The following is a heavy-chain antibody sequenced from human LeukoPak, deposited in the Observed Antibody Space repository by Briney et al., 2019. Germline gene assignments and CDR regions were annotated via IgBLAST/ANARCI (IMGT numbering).Heavy chain of an antibody. V-gene: IGHV3-21*01. J-gene: IGHJ3*02. D-gene: IGHD6-19*01. CDR3: ARDRTYSSGWFDAFDI. CDR1: GFTFSSYS. Sequence: GGSLRLSCAASGFTFSSYSITWVRQAPGKGLEWFSSISSSGSYYADSVKGRFTISRDNAKNSLYLQMNSLRAEDTAVYYCARDRTYSSGWFDAFDIWGQGTMVTVSS. CDR2: ISSSGSY.